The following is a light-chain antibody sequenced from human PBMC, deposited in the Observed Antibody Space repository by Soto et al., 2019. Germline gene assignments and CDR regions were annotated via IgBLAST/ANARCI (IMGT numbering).Light chain of an antibody. J-gene: IGKJ4*01. CDR1: QSVTSSY. V-gene: IGKV3-20*01. CDR3: HQHGSSPLT. Sequence: EIVLTQSPGTLSLSPGERATLSCRASQSVTSSYLAWYQQKPGQAPRLLIYGASSRATGIPDRFSGSGSATDFTLTISRLEPEDFAVYYCHQHGSSPLTFGGGTKVEIK. CDR2: GAS.